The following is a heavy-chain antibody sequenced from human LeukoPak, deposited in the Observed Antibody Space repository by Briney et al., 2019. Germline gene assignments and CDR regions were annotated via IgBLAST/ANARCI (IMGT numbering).Heavy chain of an antibody. CDR1: GYTLTELS. CDR2: FDPEDGET. V-gene: IGHV1-24*01. CDR3: ATGTQGWLQLAH. D-gene: IGHD5-24*01. Sequence: ASVKVSCKASGYTLTELSMHWVRQAPGKGLEWMGGFDPEDGETIYAQKFQGRVTMTEDTSTDTAYMELSSLRSEDTAVYYCATGTQGWLQLAHWGQGTLVTVSS. J-gene: IGHJ4*02.